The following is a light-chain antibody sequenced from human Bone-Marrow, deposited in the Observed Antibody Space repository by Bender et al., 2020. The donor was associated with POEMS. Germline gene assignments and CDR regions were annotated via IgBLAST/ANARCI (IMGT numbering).Light chain of an antibody. CDR3: CSYAGSSTYV. CDR1: SSDVGAYNL. Sequence: QSALTQPASVSGSPGQSITISCTGASSDVGAYNLVSWYQQHPGKAPKLMIYEVSKRPSGVSNRFSGSKSDNTASLTISGLQHEDEADYYCCSYAGSSTYVFGGGTKVTVL. CDR2: EVS. V-gene: IGLV2-23*02. J-gene: IGLJ1*01.